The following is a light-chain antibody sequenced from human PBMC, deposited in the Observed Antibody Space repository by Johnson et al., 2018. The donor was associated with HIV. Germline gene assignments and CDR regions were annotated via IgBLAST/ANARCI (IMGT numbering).Light chain of an antibody. Sequence: QSVLTQPPSVSAAPGQKVTISCSGSSSNIGNNYVSWYQQLPGTAPKLLIYDNNKRPSGIPDRFSGSKSGTSATLGITGLQTGDEADYYCGTWDSSLSGSYVSGTGTKVTVL. J-gene: IGLJ1*01. V-gene: IGLV1-51*01. CDR3: GTWDSSLSGSYV. CDR1: SSNIGNNY. CDR2: DNN.